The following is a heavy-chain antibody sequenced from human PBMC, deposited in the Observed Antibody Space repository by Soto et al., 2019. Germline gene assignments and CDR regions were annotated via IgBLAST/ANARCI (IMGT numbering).Heavy chain of an antibody. V-gene: IGHV4-31*02. D-gene: IGHD1-26*01. J-gene: IGHJ4*02. Sequence: SETLSLTCTVSGGSINSGGYFWTWARQHPGKGLEWIGYMYNSGTTYYTSSLKSRVNISGDTSKNQFSLRLSSVTAADTAVYYCARAKGWSFFDHWGQGTLVTVSS. CDR3: ARAKGWSFFDH. CDR2: MYNSGTT. CDR1: GGSINSGGYF.